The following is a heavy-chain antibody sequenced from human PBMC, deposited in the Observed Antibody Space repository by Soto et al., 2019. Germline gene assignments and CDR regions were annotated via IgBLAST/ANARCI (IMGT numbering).Heavy chain of an antibody. CDR2: IIPIFGTV. CDR1: GGTFSNYA. Sequence: QVQLVQSGAEVKKPGSSVKVSCQASGGTFSNYALDWVRQAPGQGLEWMGGIIPIFGTVRHAQNFQGRVTITADESTATAYMEVSSLRYEDTAMYYCATGGERDYYDHSGWRWGQGTLVTVSS. J-gene: IGHJ1*01. V-gene: IGHV1-69*12. CDR3: ATGGERDYYDHSGWR. D-gene: IGHD3-22*01.